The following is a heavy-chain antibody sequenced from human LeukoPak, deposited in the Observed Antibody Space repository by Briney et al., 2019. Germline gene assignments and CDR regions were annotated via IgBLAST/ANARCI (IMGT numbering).Heavy chain of an antibody. CDR2: ISGSGGST. Sequence: GGPLRLSCAASGFTFSSYAMSWVRQAPGKGLEWVSAISGSGGSTYYADSVKGRFTISRDNSKNTLYLQMSSLRAEDTAVYYCAKDGYCSSTSCYTKLDYWGQGTLVTVSS. CDR1: GFTFSSYA. CDR3: AKDGYCSSTSCYTKLDY. V-gene: IGHV3-23*01. D-gene: IGHD2-2*02. J-gene: IGHJ4*02.